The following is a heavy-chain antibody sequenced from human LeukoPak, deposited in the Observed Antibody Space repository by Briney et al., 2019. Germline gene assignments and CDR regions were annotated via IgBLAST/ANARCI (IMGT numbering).Heavy chain of an antibody. D-gene: IGHD2-15*01. CDR1: GYTFTSYG. Sequence: ASVKVSCKASGYTFTSYGISWVRQAPGQGLEWMGWINPNSGGTNYAQKFQGRVTMTRDTSISTAYMELSRLRSDDTAVYYCARDLPKLLPLSFDYWGQGTLVTVSS. J-gene: IGHJ4*02. V-gene: IGHV1-2*02. CDR2: INPNSGGT. CDR3: ARDLPKLLPLSFDY.